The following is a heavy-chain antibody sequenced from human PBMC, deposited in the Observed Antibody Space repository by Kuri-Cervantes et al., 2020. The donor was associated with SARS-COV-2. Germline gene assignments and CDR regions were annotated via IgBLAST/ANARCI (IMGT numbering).Heavy chain of an antibody. CDR3: ARDSPNAFDI. J-gene: IGHJ3*02. CDR2: ISSSGSTI. V-gene: IGHV3-48*03. CDR1: GFTFSSYE. Sequence: GGSLRLSCAASGFTFSSYEMNWVRQAPGKELEWVSYISSSGSTIYYADSVKGRFTISRDNAKNSLYLQMNSLRAEDTAVYYCARDSPNAFDIWGQGTMVTVSS.